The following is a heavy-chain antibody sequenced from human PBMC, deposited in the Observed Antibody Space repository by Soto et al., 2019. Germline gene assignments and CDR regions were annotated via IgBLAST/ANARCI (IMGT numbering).Heavy chain of an antibody. CDR3: ARTSRLDS. J-gene: IGHJ5*01. CDR2: INHSGST. D-gene: IGHD6-6*01. V-gene: IGHV4-34*01. CDR1: GGSFSGYY. Sequence: PSETLSLTCAVYGGSFSGYYWSWIRQPPGKGLEWIGEINHSGSTNYNPSLKSRVTISVDTSKNQFSLKVNSVTAADTAIYYCARTSRLDSWGQGTLVTVSS.